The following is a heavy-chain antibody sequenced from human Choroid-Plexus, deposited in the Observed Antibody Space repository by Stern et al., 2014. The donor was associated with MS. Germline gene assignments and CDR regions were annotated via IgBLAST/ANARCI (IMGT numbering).Heavy chain of an antibody. CDR1: GFTFGSCA. V-gene: IGHV3-30*18. CDR2: VAYDGSNK. D-gene: IGHD2/OR15-2a*01. Sequence: VQLVESGGGVVQPGRPLRLSCVASGFTFGSCAMHWVRQAPGKGLEWGAGVAYDGSNKYYADSVKGRFTISRDNSQNTLYMQMSSLRPEDTAVYYCAKDRQYLTXXXXXWGQGSLVTVSS. CDR3: AKDRQYLTXXXXX. J-gene: IGHJ4*02.